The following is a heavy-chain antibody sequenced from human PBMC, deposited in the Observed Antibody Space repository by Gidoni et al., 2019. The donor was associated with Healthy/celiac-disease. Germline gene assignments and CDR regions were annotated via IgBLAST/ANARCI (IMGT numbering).Heavy chain of an antibody. Sequence: EVQLLESGGGLVQPGGSLRLSCAASGFTFSSYAMSWVRQAPGKGLEWVSAISGSGGSTYYADSVKGRFTISRDNSKNTLYLQMNSLRAEDTAVYYCAKGVTPAGDIVVAYYYYYYGMDVWGQGTTVTVSS. D-gene: IGHD2-15*01. V-gene: IGHV3-23*01. CDR2: ISGSGGST. CDR3: AKGVTPAGDIVVAYYYYYYGMDV. CDR1: GFTFSSYA. J-gene: IGHJ6*02.